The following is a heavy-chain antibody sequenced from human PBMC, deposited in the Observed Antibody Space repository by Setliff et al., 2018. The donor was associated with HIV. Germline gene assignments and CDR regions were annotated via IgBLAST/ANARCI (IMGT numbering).Heavy chain of an antibody. CDR1: GYSFTSYW. D-gene: IGHD1-1*01. CDR3: ARGLERRLDAFDI. J-gene: IGHJ3*02. CDR2: IYPGDSDT. V-gene: IGHV5-51*01. Sequence: GESLKISCKGSGYSFTSYWIAWVRQMPGKGLEWMGIIYPGDSDTRYSPSFQGQVTISADKSISTAYLQWSSLKASDTAMYYCARGLERRLDAFDIWGQGTMVTVSS.